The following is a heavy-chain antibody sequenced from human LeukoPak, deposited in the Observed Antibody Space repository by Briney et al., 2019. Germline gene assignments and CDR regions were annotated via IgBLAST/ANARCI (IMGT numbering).Heavy chain of an antibody. D-gene: IGHD1-26*01. Sequence: GGSLRLSCAASGFTFSSYGMHWVRQAPGKGLEWVAVISHDGSSKYYADSVKGRFTISRDNSKNTLYLQMNSLRAEDTAVYYCAKVDGEWELQGTLDYWGQGTLVTVSS. CDR1: GFTFSSYG. J-gene: IGHJ4*02. CDR2: ISHDGSSK. CDR3: AKVDGEWELQGTLDY. V-gene: IGHV3-30*18.